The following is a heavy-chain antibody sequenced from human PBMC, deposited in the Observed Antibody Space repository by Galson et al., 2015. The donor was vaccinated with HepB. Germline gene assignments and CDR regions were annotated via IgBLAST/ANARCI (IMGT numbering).Heavy chain of an antibody. CDR1: GFTFSSYW. D-gene: IGHD3-22*01. V-gene: IGHV3-7*01. CDR3: ARDPLAYDSSGPGWFYYYYGMDV. J-gene: IGHJ6*02. CDR2: IKQDGSEK. Sequence: SLRLSCAASGFTFSSYWMSWVRQAPGKGLEWVANIKQDGSEKYYVDSVKGRFTISRDNAKNSLYLQMNSLRAEDTAVYYCARDPLAYDSSGPGWFYYYYGMDVWGQGTTVTVSS.